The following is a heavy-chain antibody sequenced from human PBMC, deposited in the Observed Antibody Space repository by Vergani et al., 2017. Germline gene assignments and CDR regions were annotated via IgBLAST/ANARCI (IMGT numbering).Heavy chain of an antibody. CDR3: AKDNVPGYYDSSGYWDY. CDR1: GFIFSSYA. Sequence: EVQLLESGGGLVQPGGSLRLSCAASGFIFSSYAMSWVRQAPGEGLEWVSGISGSGGFTYYADSVKGRFTISRDNSKNTMFLQMNNLRAEDTAVYYCAKDNVPGYYDSSGYWDYWGQGTLVTVSS. CDR2: ISGSGGFT. V-gene: IGHV3-23*01. D-gene: IGHD3-22*01. J-gene: IGHJ4*02.